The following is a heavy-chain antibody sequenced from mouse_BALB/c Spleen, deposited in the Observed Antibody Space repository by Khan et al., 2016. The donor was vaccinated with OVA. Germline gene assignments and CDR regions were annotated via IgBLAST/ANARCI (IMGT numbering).Heavy chain of an antibody. V-gene: IGHV1-5*01. D-gene: IGHD1-3*01. CDR3: TRGGYSSFAY. J-gene: IGHJ3*01. CDR2: IYPGNSDT. CDR1: GYSFTSYW. Sequence: VQLQQSGTVLARPGASVKMSCKASGYSFTSYWMYWVKQRPGQGLEWIGGIYPGNSDTDYNQKFKGKAKLTSGTSASTASLELSSLTNEDSADYSCTRGGYSSFAYWGQGTLVTVSA.